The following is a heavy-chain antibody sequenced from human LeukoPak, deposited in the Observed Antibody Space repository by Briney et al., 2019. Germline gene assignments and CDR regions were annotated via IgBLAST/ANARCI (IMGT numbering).Heavy chain of an antibody. V-gene: IGHV4-59*01. CDR1: GGSIGSYY. CDR2: IYYSGST. D-gene: IGHD1-26*01. CDR3: ARVERGMGELEPLDY. J-gene: IGHJ4*02. Sequence: PSETLSLTCTASGGSIGSYYWSWIRQPPGKGLEWIGYIYYSGSTNYNPSLKSRVTISVDTSKNQFSLKLSSVTAADTAVYYCARVERGMGELEPLDYWGQGTLVTVSS.